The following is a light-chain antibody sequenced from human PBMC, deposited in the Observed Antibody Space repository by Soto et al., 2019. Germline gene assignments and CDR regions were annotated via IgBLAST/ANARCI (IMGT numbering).Light chain of an antibody. V-gene: IGKV3-15*01. CDR3: QQYNNWPGT. CDR1: QSVSSN. Sequence: EIVMPQSPATLSVSPGERATLSCRASQSVSSNLAWYQQKPGQAPRLLIYGASTRATGIPARFSGSGSGTEFTLPISSLHSEDFAVYYCQQYNNWPGTFGQGTKVEIK. CDR2: GAS. J-gene: IGKJ1*01.